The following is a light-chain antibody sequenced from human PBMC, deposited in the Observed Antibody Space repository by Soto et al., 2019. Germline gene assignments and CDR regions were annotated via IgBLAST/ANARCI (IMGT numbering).Light chain of an antibody. V-gene: IGKV3-20*01. CDR3: KQYGRAPRT. J-gene: IGKJ1*01. Sequence: EIVLTQSPGTLSLSPGERATLSCRASQNVGRRYLAWYQQKPGQAPRLLIYGTTNRATGIPDRFSGSGYGTGISLTFSSLANGDLAVYYFKQYGRAPRTFGHWTKLEIK. CDR2: GTT. CDR1: QNVGRRY.